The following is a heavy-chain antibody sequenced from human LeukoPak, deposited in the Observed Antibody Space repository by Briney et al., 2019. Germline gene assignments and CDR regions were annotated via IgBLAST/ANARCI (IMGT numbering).Heavy chain of an antibody. V-gene: IGHV1-69*04. D-gene: IGHD1-26*01. J-gene: IGHJ6*02. Sequence: SVKVSCKASGGTFSSYAISWVRQAPGQGLEWMGRIIPIFGIANYAQKFQGRDTITADKSTSTAYMELSSLRSEDTAVYYCARSGLRTLPLYGMDVWGQGTTVTVSS. CDR3: ARSGLRTLPLYGMDV. CDR1: GGTFSSYA. CDR2: IIPIFGIA.